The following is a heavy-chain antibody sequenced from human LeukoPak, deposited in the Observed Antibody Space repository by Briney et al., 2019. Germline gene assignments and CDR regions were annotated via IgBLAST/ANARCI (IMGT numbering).Heavy chain of an antibody. CDR1: GFTFSSSG. CDR3: ATGLTIQGAFDI. J-gene: IGHJ3*02. V-gene: IGHV1-58*01. D-gene: IGHD3-3*01. CDR2: LVVGRGNT. Sequence: ASVKVSCKASGFTFSSSGVQWVRQARGQRPEWIGWLVVGRGNTNYAQNFQERVTITRDMSTSTAYMELSSLRSEDTAMYYCATGLTIQGAFDIWGQGTMVTVSS.